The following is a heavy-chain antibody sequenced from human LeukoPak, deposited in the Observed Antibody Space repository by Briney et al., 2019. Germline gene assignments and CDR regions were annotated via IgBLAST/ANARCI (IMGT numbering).Heavy chain of an antibody. Sequence: GGSLRLSCAASGFTFSSYARHWVRQAPGKGLEWVSVISYDGRYKYYADSVTGRFTVSRDDSQSMLFLQMNSLRPEDTAVYCCARELCAGNGATDVAYWGQGTLVTVSS. CDR3: ARELCAGNGATDVAY. D-gene: IGHD1-26*01. V-gene: IGHV3-30*04. CDR2: ISYDGRYK. J-gene: IGHJ4*02. CDR1: GFTFSSYA.